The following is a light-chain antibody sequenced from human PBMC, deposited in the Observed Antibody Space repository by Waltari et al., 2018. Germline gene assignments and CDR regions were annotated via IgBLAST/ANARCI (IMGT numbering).Light chain of an antibody. CDR3: QQYKSFPLT. V-gene: IGKV1-5*03. J-gene: IGKJ4*01. Sequence: DIQMTQSPSTLSASAGDRVTSTCRASESISSCLAWYQQKPGKAPKLLIYKASTLETGVPSRFRGSESGTEFTLTISSLQPDDFASYYCQQYKSFPLTFGGGTKVEI. CDR1: ESISSC. CDR2: KAS.